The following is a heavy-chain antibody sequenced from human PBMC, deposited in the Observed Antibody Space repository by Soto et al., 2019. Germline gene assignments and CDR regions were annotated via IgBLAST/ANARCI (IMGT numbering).Heavy chain of an antibody. CDR2: IYYSGNT. Sequence: SETLSLTCTVSGDSVTSGDYYWSWIRQPPGKGLEWIGYIYYSGNTNYSPSLKSRVAISLDTSHNQFSLKLSSVTAADTAVYFCARIPVDTYMTYWFDPCGQGTLGTVSS. CDR1: GDSVTSGDYY. V-gene: IGHV4-61*08. J-gene: IGHJ5*01. CDR3: ARIPVDTYMTYWFDP. D-gene: IGHD5-18*01.